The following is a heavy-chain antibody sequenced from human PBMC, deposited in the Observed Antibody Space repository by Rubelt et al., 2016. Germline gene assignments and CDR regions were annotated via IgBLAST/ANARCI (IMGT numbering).Heavy chain of an antibody. CDR2: INPSGGNT. V-gene: IGHV1-46*01. D-gene: IGHD3-3*01. CDR1: GYTFTSYY. CDR3: ARSPRYDFEDNWFDP. J-gene: IGHJ5*02. Sequence: QVQLVQSGAEVKKPGASVKVSCKASGYTFTSYYMHWVRQAPGQGLEWMGIINPSGGNTSYSPKCQGRVTITRDTSTSTVYMELSSLRSEDTAVYYCARSPRYDFEDNWFDPWGQGTLVTVSS.